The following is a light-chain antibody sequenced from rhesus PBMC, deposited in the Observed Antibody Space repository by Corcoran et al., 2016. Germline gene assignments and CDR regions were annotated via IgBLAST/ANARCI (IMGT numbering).Light chain of an antibody. CDR3: QQYNIVPLI. V-gene: IGKV1-37*01. J-gene: IGKJ4*01. CDR1: QGISSY. Sequence: DIQMTQSPSSLSASVGDTVTITCRTSQGISSYIAWYQQKPGKAPKPRIYYESKLESGVPSRFSGSGCGTDFTLAISSLQPEDFATYYCQQYNIVPLIFGGGAKVEIK. CDR2: YES.